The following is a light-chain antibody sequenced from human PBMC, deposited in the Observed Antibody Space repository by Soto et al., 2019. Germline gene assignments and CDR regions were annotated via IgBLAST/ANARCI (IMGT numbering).Light chain of an antibody. V-gene: IGLV2-8*01. Sequence: QSALTQPPSAAGSPGQSVTISCTGTSSDVGGYNYVSWYQHHPGKAPKLMIFEVTKRPSGVPDRFSGSKSGNTASLTVSGLQAEDEADYYCSSYTGSKSYVFGTGTQLTVL. CDR1: SSDVGGYNY. CDR3: SSYTGSKSYV. CDR2: EVT. J-gene: IGLJ1*01.